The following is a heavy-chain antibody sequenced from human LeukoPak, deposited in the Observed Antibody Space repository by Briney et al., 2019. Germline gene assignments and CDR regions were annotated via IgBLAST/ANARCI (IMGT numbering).Heavy chain of an antibody. Sequence: PGGSLRLSCEASGFTFSDYSMNWVRQAPGEGLEWLSYITSTSDTIYYADSVKGRFTSSRDNAKNSVHLQMNSLRAEDTAVYYCARSSGYPFFDYWGQGTLVTVSS. V-gene: IGHV3-48*01. J-gene: IGHJ4*02. CDR1: GFTFSDYS. CDR2: ITSTSDTI. D-gene: IGHD3-22*01. CDR3: ARSSGYPFFDY.